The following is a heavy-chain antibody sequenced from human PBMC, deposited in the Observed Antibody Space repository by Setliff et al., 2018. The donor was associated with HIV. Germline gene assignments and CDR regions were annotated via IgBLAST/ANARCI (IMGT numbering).Heavy chain of an antibody. Sequence: ASVKVSCKASGYTFFEYYMFWLRQAPGQGLEWMGWINPCNGATKSAHKFQGRVTVTRDTSITTTYMELTRLTSDDTAIYYCARAPIYCGGDCYLFDYWGQGTLVTVSS. D-gene: IGHD2-21*02. CDR2: INPCNGAT. CDR3: ARAPIYCGGDCYLFDY. CDR1: GYTFFEYY. V-gene: IGHV1-2*02. J-gene: IGHJ4*02.